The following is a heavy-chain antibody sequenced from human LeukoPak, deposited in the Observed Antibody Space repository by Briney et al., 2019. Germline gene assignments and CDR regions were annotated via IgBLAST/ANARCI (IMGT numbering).Heavy chain of an antibody. J-gene: IGHJ4*02. V-gene: IGHV3-23*01. Sequence: TGGSLRLSCAASGFTFSHSAMSWVRQAPGKGLEWVSAISGSGGSTYYADSVKGRFTISRDNSKNTLYLQMNSLRAEDTAVYYCAKIIRTTVGASEGDYWGQGTLVTVSS. CDR2: ISGSGGST. CDR1: GFTFSHSA. D-gene: IGHD1-26*01. CDR3: AKIIRTTVGASEGDY.